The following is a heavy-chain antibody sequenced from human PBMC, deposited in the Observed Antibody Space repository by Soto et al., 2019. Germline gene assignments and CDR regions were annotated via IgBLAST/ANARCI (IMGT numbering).Heavy chain of an antibody. V-gene: IGHV4-31*03. CDR3: ARDGGPGGIRPQSSYYYYYMDV. J-gene: IGHJ6*03. Sequence: QVQLQESGPGLVKPSQTLSLTCTVSGGSISSGGYYWSWIRQHPGKGLEWIGYIYYSGSTYYNPSLKSRVTISVATSKNQFSLKLSSVTAADTAVYYCARDGGPGGIRPQSSYYYYYMDVWGKGTTVTVSS. D-gene: IGHD3-16*01. CDR1: GGSISSGGYY. CDR2: IYYSGST.